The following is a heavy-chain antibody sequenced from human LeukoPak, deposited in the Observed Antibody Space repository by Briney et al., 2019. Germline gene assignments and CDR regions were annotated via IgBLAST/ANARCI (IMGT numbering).Heavy chain of an antibody. Sequence: ASVKVSCKASGYTFTSYAMNWVRQAPGQGLEWMGWINTNTGNPTYAQGFTGRFVFSLDTSVSTAYLQISSLKAGDTAVYYCARDLAGRVAVAGISDYWGQGTLVTVSS. J-gene: IGHJ4*02. CDR2: INTNTGNP. CDR1: GYTFTSYA. CDR3: ARDLAGRVAVAGISDY. D-gene: IGHD6-19*01. V-gene: IGHV7-4-1*02.